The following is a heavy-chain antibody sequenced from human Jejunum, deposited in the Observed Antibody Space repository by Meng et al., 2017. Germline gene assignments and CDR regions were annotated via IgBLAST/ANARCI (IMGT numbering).Heavy chain of an antibody. V-gene: IGHV3-11*01. CDR3: ARGYRSVVH. Sequence: GGSLRLSCAASGFTFSDSYMSWIRHAPGKGLEWLSYITSSGNTIYNVDSVKGRFTIPRDNAKNSVYLQMNNLRAEDTAVYYCARGYRSVVHWGQGTQVTVSS. CDR1: GFTFSDSY. D-gene: IGHD6-19*01. CDR2: ITSSGNTI. J-gene: IGHJ4*02.